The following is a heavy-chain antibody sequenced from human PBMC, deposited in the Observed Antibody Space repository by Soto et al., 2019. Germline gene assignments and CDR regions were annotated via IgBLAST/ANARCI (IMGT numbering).Heavy chain of an antibody. J-gene: IGHJ6*02. D-gene: IGHD2-21*02. CDR2: ISTRSDI. CDR3: AREETAWPLAYGLDV. CDR1: GFTLSGYS. V-gene: IGHV3-21*01. Sequence: LRLSCAASGFTLSGYSMNWVRQAPGKGLEWVASISTRSDIYYADSVKGRFTISRDNAKNSVSLQMNSLRAEDTAVYYCAREETAWPLAYGLDVWGQGTTVTVSS.